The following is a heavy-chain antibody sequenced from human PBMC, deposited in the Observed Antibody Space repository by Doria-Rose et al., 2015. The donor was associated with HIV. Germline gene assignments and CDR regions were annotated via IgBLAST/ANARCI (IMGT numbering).Heavy chain of an antibody. CDR3: ARDPFQSWAY. D-gene: IGHD3-16*01. CDR1: GFTVSSNY. CDR2: IYSDGRT. V-gene: IGHV3-66*01. Sequence: VQLVQSGGGLVQPGGSLRLSCAASGFTVSSNYMSWVRQAPGKGLEWVSVIYSDGRTYYADSVKGRFTVSRDNSKNTLYLQINSLRAEDTADYYCARDPFQSWAYWGQGTLVTVSS. J-gene: IGHJ4*02.